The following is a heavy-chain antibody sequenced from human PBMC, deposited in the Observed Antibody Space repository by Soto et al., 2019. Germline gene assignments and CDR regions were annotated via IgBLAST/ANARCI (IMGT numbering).Heavy chain of an antibody. CDR1: GYAFASCD. J-gene: IGHJ6*03. Sequence: ASVKVSCKASGYAFASCDSNWVRQATGQGLEWMGWMNPNSGNTGYAQKFQGRVTMTRNTSISTAYMELSSLRSEDTAVYYCARAGYCSGGSCYEDYYYYMDVWVRGTTVTVSS. CDR3: ARAGYCSGGSCYEDYYYYMDV. D-gene: IGHD2-15*01. V-gene: IGHV1-8*01. CDR2: MNPNSGNT.